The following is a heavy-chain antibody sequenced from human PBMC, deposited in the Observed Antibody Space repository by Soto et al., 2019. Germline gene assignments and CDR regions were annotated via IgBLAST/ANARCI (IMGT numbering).Heavy chain of an antibody. CDR1: GGNFSSYT. CDR2: IIPILGIA. V-gene: IGHV1-69*02. J-gene: IGHJ4*02. Sequence: QVQLVQSGAEVKKPGSSVKVSCKASGGNFSSYTISWVRQAPGQGLEWMGRIIPILGIANYAQKFQGRVTITADKSTSTAYRKLSSLRSEDKAVYYCASRYDSSDYWGQGNLVTVSS. CDR3: ASRYDSSDY. D-gene: IGHD3-22*01.